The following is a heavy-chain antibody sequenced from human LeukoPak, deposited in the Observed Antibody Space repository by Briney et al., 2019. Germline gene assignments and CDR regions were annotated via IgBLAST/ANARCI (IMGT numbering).Heavy chain of an antibody. CDR1: GHTFTSYY. Sequence: ASVKVSCKASGHTFTSYYMHWVRQAPGQGLEWMGIINPSGGSTSYAQKFQGRVTMTRDMSTSTVYMELSSLRSEDTAMYYCAREKGYDDYVGGDYYYYYMDVWGKGTTVTVSS. V-gene: IGHV1-46*01. CDR3: AREKGYDDYVGGDYYYYYMDV. CDR2: INPSGGST. D-gene: IGHD4-17*01. J-gene: IGHJ6*03.